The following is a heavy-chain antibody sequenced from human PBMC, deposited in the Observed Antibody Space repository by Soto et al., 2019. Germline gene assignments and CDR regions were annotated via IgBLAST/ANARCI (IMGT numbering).Heavy chain of an antibody. J-gene: IGHJ6*02. Sequence: SVKVSCKASGGTFSSYAISWVRQAPGQGLEWMGGIIPIFGTANYAQKFQGRVTITADESTSTAYMELSSLRSEDTAVYYCARGENCSGGSCYGQRYYYYYGMDVWGQGTTVTVSS. CDR1: GGTFSSYA. CDR2: IIPIFGTA. D-gene: IGHD2-15*01. CDR3: ARGENCSGGSCYGQRYYYYYGMDV. V-gene: IGHV1-69*13.